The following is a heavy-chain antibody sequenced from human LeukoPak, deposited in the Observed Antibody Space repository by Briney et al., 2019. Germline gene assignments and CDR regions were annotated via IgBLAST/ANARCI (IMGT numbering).Heavy chain of an antibody. CDR1: GGSISSYY. CDR2: IYTSGST. D-gene: IGHD3-3*01. CDR3: ARLITIFGVVDAFDI. V-gene: IGHV4-4*09. J-gene: IGHJ3*02. Sequence: SETLSLTCTVSGGSISSYYWSWIRQPPGKGLEWIGYIYTSGSTNYNPSLKSRVTISVDTSTNQFSLKLSSVTAADTAVYYCARLITIFGVVDAFDIWGQGTMVTVSS.